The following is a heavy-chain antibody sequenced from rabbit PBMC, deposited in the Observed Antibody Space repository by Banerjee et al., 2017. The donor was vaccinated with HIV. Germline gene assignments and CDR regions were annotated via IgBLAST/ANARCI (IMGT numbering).Heavy chain of an antibody. CDR3: ARDRYTLSSDYSYYFGL. D-gene: IGHD1-1*01. V-gene: IGHV1S40*01. CDR1: GFSFSSSYY. J-gene: IGHJ4*01. Sequence: QSLEESGGGLVQPEGSLTLTCTASGFSFSSSYYMCWVRQAPGKGLEWIGCIYAANSGNTYYASWAKGRFTISKTSSTTVTLQMTSLTAADTATYFCARDRYTLSSDYSYYFGLWGQGTLVTVS. CDR2: IYAANSGNT.